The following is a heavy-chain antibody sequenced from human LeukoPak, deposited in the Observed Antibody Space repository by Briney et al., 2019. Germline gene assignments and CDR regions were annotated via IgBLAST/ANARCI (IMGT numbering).Heavy chain of an antibody. D-gene: IGHD6-13*01. V-gene: IGHV1-8*01. CDR1: GYTFTTYD. J-gene: IGHJ4*02. CDR2: MNPTSGNT. Sequence: ASVKVSCKASGYTFTTYDFNWLRQATGQGLEWMGWMNPTSGNTGYAQNFQGRVTMTRDTSTSTAYLELSSLGSEDTAVYYCTRNIAPGGKGYYFDYWGQGTLATVSS. CDR3: TRNIAPGGKGYYFDY.